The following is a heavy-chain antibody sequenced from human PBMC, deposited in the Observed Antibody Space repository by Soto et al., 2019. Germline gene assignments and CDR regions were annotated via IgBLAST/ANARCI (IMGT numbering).Heavy chain of an antibody. Sequence: EVQLLESGGGLVQPGGSLRLSCAASGFTFSSYAMRWVRQAPVKGLEWVSAISGSGGSTYYADSVKGRFTISRDNSKNPLYLQMNSLNAEDTAVYSCAGRGSGSSSDYWGQGTLVTVSS. J-gene: IGHJ4*02. V-gene: IGHV3-23*01. CDR3: AGRGSGSSSDY. CDR2: ISGSGGST. CDR1: GFTFSSYA. D-gene: IGHD1-26*01.